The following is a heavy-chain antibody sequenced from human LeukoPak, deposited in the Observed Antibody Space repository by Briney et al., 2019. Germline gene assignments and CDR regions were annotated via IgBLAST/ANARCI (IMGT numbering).Heavy chain of an antibody. CDR2: INPSGSST. CDR3: ARLGLAVSGSYYPYYYYMDV. Sequence: ASVKVSCKASGYTFTSYYMHWVRQAPGQGLEWMGIINPSGSSTSYAQKFQGRVTMTRDMSTSTVYMELSSLRSEDTAVYYCARLGLAVSGSYYPYYYYMDVWGKGTTVTVSS. V-gene: IGHV1-46*01. J-gene: IGHJ6*03. CDR1: GYTFTSYY. D-gene: IGHD1-26*01.